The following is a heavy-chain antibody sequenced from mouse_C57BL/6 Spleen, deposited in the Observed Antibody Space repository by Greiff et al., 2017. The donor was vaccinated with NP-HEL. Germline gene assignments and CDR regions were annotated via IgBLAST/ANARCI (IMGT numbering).Heavy chain of an antibody. Sequence: EVQLVESGGGLVQPKGSLKLSCAASGFTFNTYAMHWVRQAPGKGLEWVARIRSKSSNSATYYDDSVKDRFTISKDESQSMLYLQMNNLKTEDTAMDYSVREGNWAWFAYWGKGTLVTVAA. CDR2: IRSKSSNSAT. D-gene: IGHD4-1*01. CDR1: GFTFNTYA. V-gene: IGHV10-3*01. J-gene: IGHJ3*01. CDR3: VREGNWAWFAY.